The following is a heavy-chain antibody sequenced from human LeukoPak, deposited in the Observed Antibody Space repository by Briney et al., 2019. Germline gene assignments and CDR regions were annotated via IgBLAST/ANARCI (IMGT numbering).Heavy chain of an antibody. D-gene: IGHD5-24*01. V-gene: IGHV3-23*01. CDR1: GFTFSSSA. J-gene: IGHJ4*02. Sequence: GGFLRLSCAASGFTFSSSAMSWVRQAPGKGLEWVSSISGSGSGGSTYYADSVKGRLTISRDNSKNTLYLQMNSLRAEDTAVYYCAKSGYNRFDYWGQGTLVTVSS. CDR2: ISGSGSGGST. CDR3: AKSGYNRFDY.